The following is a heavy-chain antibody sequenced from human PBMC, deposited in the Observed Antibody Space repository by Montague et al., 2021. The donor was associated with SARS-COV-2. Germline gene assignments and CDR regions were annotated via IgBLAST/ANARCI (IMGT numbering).Heavy chain of an antibody. D-gene: IGHD1-26*01. Sequence: TLSLTCTVSGASISTGIYYWSWIRPPAGKGLEWIGRIRTTGHTDYXLSLESRVFMSVDTSTNQFSLSLTSVTAADTAVYFCARFGSGTLEFDLWGQGTLVTVSS. V-gene: IGHV4-61*02. CDR3: ARFGSGTLEFDL. CDR2: IRTTGHT. J-gene: IGHJ4*02. CDR1: GASISTGIYY.